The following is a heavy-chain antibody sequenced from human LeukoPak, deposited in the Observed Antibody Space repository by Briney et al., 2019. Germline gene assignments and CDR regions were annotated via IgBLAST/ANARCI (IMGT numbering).Heavy chain of an antibody. Sequence: GGSLRLSCAASGFTFSSYALLWVRQAPGKGLEWVAVISYDGSNKYYADSVKGRFTISRDNSKNTLYLHMNSLRAEDTAVYYCAKIPDIYYDSSAPYAFDIWGQGTMVTVSS. CDR3: AKIPDIYYDSSAPYAFDI. D-gene: IGHD3-22*01. V-gene: IGHV3-30-3*02. CDR2: ISYDGSNK. J-gene: IGHJ3*02. CDR1: GFTFSSYA.